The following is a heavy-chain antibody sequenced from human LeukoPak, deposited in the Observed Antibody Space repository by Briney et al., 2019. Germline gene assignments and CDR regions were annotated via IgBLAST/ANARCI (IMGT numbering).Heavy chain of an antibody. Sequence: SETLSLTCTVSGGSISNYYWSWIRQPPGKGLEWIGSIYYSGSTYYSPSHKSRATISVDTSKNQFSLKLSSVTAADTAVYYCAREVGATGIDYWGQGTLVTVSS. D-gene: IGHD1-26*01. CDR1: GGSISNYY. J-gene: IGHJ4*02. V-gene: IGHV4-59*01. CDR2: IYYSGST. CDR3: AREVGATGIDY.